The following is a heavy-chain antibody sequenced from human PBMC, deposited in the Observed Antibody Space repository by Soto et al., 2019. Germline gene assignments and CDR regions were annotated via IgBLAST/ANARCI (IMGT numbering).Heavy chain of an antibody. CDR2: IKSKTDGGTT. D-gene: IGHD1-7*01. CDR3: TTDLTNWNYGTDWFDP. V-gene: IGHV3-15*01. CDR1: GFTFSNAW. J-gene: IGHJ5*02. Sequence: EVQLVESGGGLVKPGGSLRLSCAASGFTFSNAWMSWVRQAPGKGLEWVGRIKSKTDGGTTDYAAPVKGRFTISRDDSKNTLYLQMNSLKPEDTAVYYCTTDLTNWNYGTDWFDPWGQGTLVTVSS.